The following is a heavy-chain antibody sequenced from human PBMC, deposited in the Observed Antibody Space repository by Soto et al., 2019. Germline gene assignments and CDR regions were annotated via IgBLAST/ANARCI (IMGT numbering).Heavy chain of an antibody. J-gene: IGHJ4*02. CDR2: ISANGGRA. CDR1: GFTVGTYA. V-gene: IGHV3-23*01. D-gene: IGHD1-1*01. CDR3: EKDIKTTGTNVIFDS. Sequence: GVPLRVSSAASGFTVGTYALSGVCKAPGKGLEWVSAISANGGRAYYADSVKGRFTISRDNSWNTVYLQMSSLSAGDTAIYYCEKDIKTTGTNVIFDSWGQGTLVTVSS.